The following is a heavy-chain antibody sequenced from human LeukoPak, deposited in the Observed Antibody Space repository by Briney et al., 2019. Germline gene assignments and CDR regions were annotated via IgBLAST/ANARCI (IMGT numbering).Heavy chain of an antibody. Sequence: ASVKVSCKASGGTFSSYAISWVRQAPGQGLEWMGGIIPIFGTANYAQKFQGRVTITADESTSTAYMELSSLRSEDTAVYYCARGAYYDILTGFAISYNWFDPWGQGTLVTVSS. V-gene: IGHV1-69*13. CDR1: GGTFSSYA. J-gene: IGHJ5*02. CDR3: ARGAYYDILTGFAISYNWFDP. CDR2: IIPIFGTA. D-gene: IGHD3-9*01.